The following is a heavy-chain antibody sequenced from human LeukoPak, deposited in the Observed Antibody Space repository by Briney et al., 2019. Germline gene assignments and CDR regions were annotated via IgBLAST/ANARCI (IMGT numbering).Heavy chain of an antibody. CDR1: GFTFSSYA. CDR3: AKPTTYYYDSSGPQYYFDY. V-gene: IGHV3-23*01. Sequence: GGSLRLSCAASGFTFSSYAMSWVRQAPGKGLEWVSAISGSGGSTYYADSVKGRFTISRDNSKNTLYLQMNSLRAEDTAVYYCAKPTTYYYDSSGPQYYFDYWGQGTLVTVSS. J-gene: IGHJ4*02. D-gene: IGHD3-22*01. CDR2: ISGSGGST.